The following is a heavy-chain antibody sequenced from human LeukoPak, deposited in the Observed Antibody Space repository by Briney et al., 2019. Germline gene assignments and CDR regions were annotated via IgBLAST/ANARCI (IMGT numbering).Heavy chain of an antibody. V-gene: IGHV4-34*01. D-gene: IGHD2-2*01. CDR2: INDSGGT. CDR3: ARGQYCSTTTCYSARRYFDF. J-gene: IGHJ4*02. Sequence: SETLSLTCAVSGGAFSNYFWTWIRQPPGKGLEWIAEINDSGGTNSNSSLRSRVAISLDTSKNQFSLRLTSVTAADTAVYYCARGQYCSTTTCYSARRYFDFWGQGTLVTVSS. CDR1: GGAFSNYF.